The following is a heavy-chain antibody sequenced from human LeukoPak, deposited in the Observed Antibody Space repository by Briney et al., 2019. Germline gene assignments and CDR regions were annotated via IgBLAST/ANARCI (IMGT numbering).Heavy chain of an antibody. CDR1: GFTFSSYW. CDR2: IKQDGSEE. CDR3: ATPLDILTGYYLDY. V-gene: IGHV3-7*01. D-gene: IGHD3-9*01. J-gene: IGHJ4*02. Sequence: GGSLRLSCVASGFTFSSYWMTWVRQAPGKGLEWVANIKQDGSEEYHVDSVEGRFTISRDNSKNTLYLQMNSLRAEDTAVYYCATPLDILTGYYLDYWGQGTLVTVSS.